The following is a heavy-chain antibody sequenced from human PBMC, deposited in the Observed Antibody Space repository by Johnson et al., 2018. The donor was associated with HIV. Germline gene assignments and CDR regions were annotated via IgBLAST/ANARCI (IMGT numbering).Heavy chain of an antibody. V-gene: IGHV3-23*04. Sequence: VQLVESGGGLVQPGGSLRLSCAASGFTFSSYAMSWVRQAPGKGLEWVSAISGSGGSTYYADSVKGRFTISRDNSKNTLYFQMNSLRAEDTAVYYCARKKLQYYDSSGYYDHAFDVWGQGTMVTVSS. CDR1: GFTFSSYA. CDR2: ISGSGGST. CDR3: ARKKLQYYDSSGYYDHAFDV. J-gene: IGHJ3*01. D-gene: IGHD3-22*01.